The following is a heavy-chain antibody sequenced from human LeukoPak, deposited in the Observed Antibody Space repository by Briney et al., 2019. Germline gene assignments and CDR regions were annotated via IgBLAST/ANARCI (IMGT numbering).Heavy chain of an antibody. CDR1: GGSISTYY. V-gene: IGHV4-59*12. CDR2: IYHSGST. Sequence: SETLSLTCTVSGGSISTYYWSWIRQSPGKGLEWIGEIYHSGSTNYKPSLKSRVTISVDKSKNQFSLKLSSVTAADTAVYYCAGAHCGGDCYSGRAFDIWGQGTMVTVSS. D-gene: IGHD2-21*02. CDR3: AGAHCGGDCYSGRAFDI. J-gene: IGHJ3*02.